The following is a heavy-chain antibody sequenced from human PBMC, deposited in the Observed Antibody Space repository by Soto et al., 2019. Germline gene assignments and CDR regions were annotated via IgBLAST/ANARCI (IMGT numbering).Heavy chain of an antibody. D-gene: IGHD6-6*01. CDR1: EFTFSNYW. V-gene: IGHV3-74*01. CDR2: INTDGRST. CDR3: VLEGYTSSSSYFDS. J-gene: IGHJ4*02. Sequence: EVQLVESGGGLVQPGGSLRLSCAASEFTFSNYWMHWVRQAPGKGLVWVSRINTDGRSTSYADSVRGRFTISRDNAKSTLYLQMNTLRAEDTAIYYCVLEGYTSSSSYFDSWGQGTLVTVSS.